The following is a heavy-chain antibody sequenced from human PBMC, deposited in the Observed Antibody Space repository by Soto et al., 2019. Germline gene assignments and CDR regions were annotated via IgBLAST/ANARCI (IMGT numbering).Heavy chain of an antibody. CDR3: ARTYYYRSGTYFAWFDP. CDR2: IKHSGGT. Sequence: SETLSLTCDVYGGSFSGYYWSWIRQSPGKGLEWIGQIKHSGGTNYNPLLKSRVTISVDTPRNQFSLKLSSVTAADTAVYFCARTYYYRSGTYFAWFDPWGQGTLVTVSS. D-gene: IGHD3-10*01. V-gene: IGHV4-34*01. CDR1: GGSFSGYY. J-gene: IGHJ5*02.